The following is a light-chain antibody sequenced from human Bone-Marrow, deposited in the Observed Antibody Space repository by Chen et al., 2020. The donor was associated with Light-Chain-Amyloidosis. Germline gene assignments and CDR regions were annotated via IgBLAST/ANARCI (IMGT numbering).Light chain of an antibody. J-gene: IGLJ3*02. CDR3: QVWDRSSDRPV. CDR1: NIGSTS. CDR2: DDS. V-gene: IGLV3-21*02. Sequence: SYVLTQPSSVSVAPGQTATIACGGNNIGSTSVHWYQQTPGQAPLLVVYDDSDRPSGIPERVSGANSRNTATLTISRVEAGDDADYYCQVWDRSSDRPVFGGGTKLTVL.